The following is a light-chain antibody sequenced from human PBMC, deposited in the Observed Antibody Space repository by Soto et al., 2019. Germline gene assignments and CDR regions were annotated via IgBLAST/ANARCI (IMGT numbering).Light chain of an antibody. J-gene: IGLJ2*01. Sequence: QAVVTQEPSLTVSPGGIVTLTCGSSTGAVTSGHYPYWFQQKPGQAPRTLIYDTSNKHSWTPARFSGSLLGGKATLTLSGAQPEDEADYYCLLSYRGAGEVFGGGTKVTVL. CDR1: TGAVTSGHY. CDR2: DTS. CDR3: LLSYRGAGEV. V-gene: IGLV7-46*01.